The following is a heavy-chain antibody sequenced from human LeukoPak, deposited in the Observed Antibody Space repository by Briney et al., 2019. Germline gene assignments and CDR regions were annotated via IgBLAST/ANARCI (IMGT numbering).Heavy chain of an antibody. D-gene: IGHD6-13*01. J-gene: IGHJ6*03. Sequence: SETLSLTCTVSGGSISSYYWSWIRQPPGKGLEWIGYIYYSGSTNYNPSLKSRVTISVETSKNEFSLKLRSVTAADTAVYFCARGRVSSSTWYSTYYYYFYMDVWGKGTTVTVSS. CDR3: ARGRVSSSTWYSTYYYYFYMDV. V-gene: IGHV4-59*01. CDR2: IYYSGST. CDR1: GGSISSYY.